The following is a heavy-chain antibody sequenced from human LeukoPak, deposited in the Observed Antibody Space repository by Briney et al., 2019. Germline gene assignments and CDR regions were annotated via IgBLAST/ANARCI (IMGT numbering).Heavy chain of an antibody. V-gene: IGHV4-59*08. D-gene: IGHD3-10*01. CDR1: GVSISSYY. CDR2: IYYSGST. Sequence: PSETLSLTCTVSGVSISSYYWSWIRQPPGKGLEWIGYIYYSGSTNYNPSLKSRVTISVDTSKNQFSLRLSSVTAADTAVYYCARHPELYFFDYWGQGTLVTVSS. CDR3: ARHPELYFFDY. J-gene: IGHJ4*02.